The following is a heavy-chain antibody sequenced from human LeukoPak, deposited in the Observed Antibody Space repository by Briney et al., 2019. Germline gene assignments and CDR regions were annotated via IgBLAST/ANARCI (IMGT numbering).Heavy chain of an antibody. V-gene: IGHV4-34*01. D-gene: IGHD6-13*01. CDR1: GGSFSGYY. CDR3: ARAAAGTFSLSWFDP. CDR2: INHSGST. Sequence: PSETLSLTCAVYGGSFSGYYWSWIRQPPGKGLEWNGEINHSGSTNYNPSLKSRVTISVDTSKNQFSLKLSSVTAADTAVYYCARAAAGTFSLSWFDPWGQGTLVTVSS. J-gene: IGHJ5*02.